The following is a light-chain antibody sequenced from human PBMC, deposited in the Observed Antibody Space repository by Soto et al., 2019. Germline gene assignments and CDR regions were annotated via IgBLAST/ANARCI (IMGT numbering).Light chain of an antibody. V-gene: IGLV2-14*01. Sequence: QSALTHPATVSRSPVQSITISCTGTSSDVGGYNYVSWYQQRPGRAPKLMIYEVSNRPSGVSNRFSGSKSGNTASLTISGFQAEDGADYYGSSYPSDEVVCGVWTKVTVL. CDR3: SSYPSDEVV. CDR1: SSDVGGYNY. CDR2: EVS. J-gene: IGLJ2*01.